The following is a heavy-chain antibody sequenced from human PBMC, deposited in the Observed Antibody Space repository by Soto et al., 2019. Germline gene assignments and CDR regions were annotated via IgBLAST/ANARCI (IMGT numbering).Heavy chain of an antibody. CDR2: VYYNENT. V-gene: IGHV4-39*01. Sequence: SETLSLTCSVSGASINNFAYYWGWIRQPPGKGLEWIGTVYYNENTYYNPSLKSRVAISVDTAKNQFSLNLRSVTAADTAIYFCARRERYYGSPGWFDPWGQGTLVTVS. CDR1: GASINNFAYY. J-gene: IGHJ5*01. CDR3: ARRERYYGSPGWFDP. D-gene: IGHD3-10*01.